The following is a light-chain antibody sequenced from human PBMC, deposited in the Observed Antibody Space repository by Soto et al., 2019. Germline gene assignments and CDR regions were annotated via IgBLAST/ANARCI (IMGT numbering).Light chain of an antibody. J-gene: IGLJ3*02. Sequence: QAVVTQEPSLTASPGGTVTLTCGSSTGAVTSGHFPFWFQQKPGQAPRTLISDTHNKHSWTPARFSGSLLGGKAALTLSGAQPEDEAEYYCLLSYSDAWVFGGGTKLTVL. CDR1: TGAVTSGHF. CDR3: LLSYSDAWV. V-gene: IGLV7-46*01. CDR2: DTH.